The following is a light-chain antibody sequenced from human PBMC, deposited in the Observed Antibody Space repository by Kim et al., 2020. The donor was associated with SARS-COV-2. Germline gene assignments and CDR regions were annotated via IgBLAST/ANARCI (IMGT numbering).Light chain of an antibody. Sequence: GQKVPISCSGSSSNIGSNFVSWYQQVPGTAPKLLIYDNDKRPSGIPDRFSGSKSGSSATLGITGLQTGDEADYYCATRDSSLYIWVFGGGTKVTVL. J-gene: IGLJ3*02. V-gene: IGLV1-51*01. CDR1: SSNIGSNF. CDR3: ATRDSSLYIWV. CDR2: DND.